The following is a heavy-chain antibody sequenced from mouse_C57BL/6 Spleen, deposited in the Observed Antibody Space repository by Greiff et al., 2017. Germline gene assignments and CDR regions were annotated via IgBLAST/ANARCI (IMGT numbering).Heavy chain of an antibody. CDR3: AAPITTVVATRYFDV. CDR2: IYPGDGDT. J-gene: IGHJ1*03. Sequence: VQLQQSGPELVKPGASVKISCKASGYAFSSSWMNWVKQRPGKGLEWIGRIYPGDGDTNYNGKFKGKATLTADKSSSTAYRQLSSLTSEDSAVYVCAAPITTVVATRYFDVWGTGTTVTVSS. CDR1: GYAFSSSW. D-gene: IGHD1-1*01. V-gene: IGHV1-82*01.